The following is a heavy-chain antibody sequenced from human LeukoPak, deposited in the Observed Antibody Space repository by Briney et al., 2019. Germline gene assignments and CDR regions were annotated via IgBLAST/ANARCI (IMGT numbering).Heavy chain of an antibody. CDR2: INPNSGGT. CDR1: GYSFTGYY. D-gene: IGHD6-19*01. V-gene: IGHV1-2*02. CDR3: ARQYSSGWCYDY. Sequence: ASVKVSCKAPGYSFTGYYLHWVRQAPGQGLEWMGWINPNSGGTNYAQKFQGRVTMTRDTSISTAYMELSRLTSDDTAVYYCARQYSSGWCYDYWGQGTLVTVSS. J-gene: IGHJ4*02.